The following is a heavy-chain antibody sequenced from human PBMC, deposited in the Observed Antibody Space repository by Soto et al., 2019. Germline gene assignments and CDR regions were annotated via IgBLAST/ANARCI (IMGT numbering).Heavy chain of an antibody. CDR1: GFTFSSYA. D-gene: IGHD6-6*01. V-gene: IGHV3-23*01. J-gene: IGHJ4*02. Sequence: GGSLRLSCVASGFTFSSYAMSWVRQAPGKGLEWVSAISGSGGSTYYADSVKGRFTISRDNSKNTLYLQMNSLRAEDTAVYYCAKDHEASIDTYYFDYWGQGTLATVSS. CDR3: AKDHEASIDTYYFDY. CDR2: ISGSGGST.